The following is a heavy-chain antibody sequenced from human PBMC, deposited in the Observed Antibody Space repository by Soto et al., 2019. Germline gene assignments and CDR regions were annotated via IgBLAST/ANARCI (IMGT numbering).Heavy chain of an antibody. V-gene: IGHV1-46*01. CDR3: ARVRSSSSSRGDAFDI. J-gene: IGHJ3*02. CDR1: GYPFTSYY. CDR2: INPGGGST. Sequence: QVQLVQSGAEVKKPGASVKVSCKASGYPFTSYYMHWLRQAPGQGLEWWGIINPGGGSTSYAQKFQGRVTMTRDTSTSTVYMELSSLRSEDTAVYYCARVRSSSSSRGDAFDIWGQGTMVTVSS. D-gene: IGHD6-6*01.